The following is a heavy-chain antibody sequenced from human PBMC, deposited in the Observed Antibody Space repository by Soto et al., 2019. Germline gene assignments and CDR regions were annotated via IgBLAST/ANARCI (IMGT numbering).Heavy chain of an antibody. CDR2: ISGSGGST. V-gene: IGHV3-23*01. D-gene: IGHD3-3*01. CDR1: GFTFSSYA. J-gene: IGHJ6*03. Sequence: GGSLRLSCAASGFTFSSYAMSWVRQAPGKGLEWVSAISGSGGSTYYADSVKGRFTISRDNSKNTLYLQMNSLRAEDTAVYYCAKRYDFWSGYSYYYSMDVWGKGTTVTVSS. CDR3: AKRYDFWSGYSYYYSMDV.